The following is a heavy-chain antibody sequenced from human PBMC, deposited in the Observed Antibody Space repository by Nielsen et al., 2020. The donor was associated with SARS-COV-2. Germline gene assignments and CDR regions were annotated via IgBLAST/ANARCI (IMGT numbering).Heavy chain of an antibody. CDR2: ISAYNGNT. CDR3: ARVGDTAMAYTDYYYYGMDV. J-gene: IGHJ6*02. D-gene: IGHD5-18*01. CDR1: GYTFTGYG. V-gene: IGHV1-18*01. Sequence: ASVKVSCKASGYTFTGYGISWVRQAPGQGLEWMGWISAYNGNTNYAQKLQGRVTMTTDTSTSTAYMELRSLRSDDTAVYYCARVGDTAMAYTDYYYYGMDVWGQGTTVTVSS.